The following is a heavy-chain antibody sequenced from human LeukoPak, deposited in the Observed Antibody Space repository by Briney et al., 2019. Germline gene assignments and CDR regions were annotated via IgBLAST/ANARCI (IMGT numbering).Heavy chain of an antibody. CDR3: ARDSRRRVVGASSFDY. D-gene: IGHD1-26*01. V-gene: IGHV3-11*01. Sequence: GGSLRLSCAASGFTFSDYYMSWIRQAPGKGLEWVSYISSSGSTIYYADSVKGRFTISRDNAKNSLYLQMNSLRAEGTAVYYCARDSRRRVVGASSFDYWGQGTLVTVSS. CDR1: GFTFSDYY. J-gene: IGHJ4*02. CDR2: ISSSGSTI.